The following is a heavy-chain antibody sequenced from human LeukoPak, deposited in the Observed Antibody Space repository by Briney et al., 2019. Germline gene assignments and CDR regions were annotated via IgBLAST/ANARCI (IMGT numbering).Heavy chain of an antibody. CDR1: GFTFSSYG. CDR2: IWYDGSNK. CDR3: ASFSGSGYYFDY. D-gene: IGHD6-19*01. J-gene: IGHJ4*02. Sequence: PGGSLRLSCAASGFTFSSYGMRWVRQAPGKGLEWVAVIWYDGSNKYYADSVKGRLTISRDNSKNTLYLQMNSLRAEDTAVYYCASFSGSGYYFDYWGQGTLVTVSS. V-gene: IGHV3-33*01.